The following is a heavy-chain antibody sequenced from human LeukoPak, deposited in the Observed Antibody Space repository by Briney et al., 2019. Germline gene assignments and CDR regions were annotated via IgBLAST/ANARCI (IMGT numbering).Heavy chain of an antibody. V-gene: IGHV3-30-3*01. J-gene: IGHJ4*02. D-gene: IGHD1-26*01. CDR3: AREGSGSFSPPPNDY. CDR2: ISYDGSNK. Sequence: GRSLRLSCAASGFTFSSYAMRWVRQAPGKGLEWVAVISYDGSNKYYADSVKGRFTISRDNSKNTLYLQMNSLRAEDTAVYYCAREGSGSFSPPPNDYWGQGTLVTVSS. CDR1: GFTFSSYA.